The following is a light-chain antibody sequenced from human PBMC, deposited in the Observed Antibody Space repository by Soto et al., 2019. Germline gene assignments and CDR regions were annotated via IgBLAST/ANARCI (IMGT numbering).Light chain of an antibody. CDR2: SNN. CDR1: NSDIGSNT. V-gene: IGLV1-44*01. J-gene: IGLJ1*01. CDR3: ATWDDSLFGHV. Sequence: QSVLTQPPSASGTPGQRVTISCSGSNSDIGSNTVNWYQQFPGAAPKLLIYSNNQRPSGVPDRFSGSKSGTSASLAISGLQSEDDADYYCATWDDSLFGHVFGTGTKSPS.